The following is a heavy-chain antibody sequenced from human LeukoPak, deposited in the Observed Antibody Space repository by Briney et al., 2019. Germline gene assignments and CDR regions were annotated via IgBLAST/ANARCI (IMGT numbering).Heavy chain of an antibody. CDR3: ARDSRQYSYGSPDAFDI. CDR1: GFTFSSYS. CDR2: ISSSSSYI. Sequence: GGSLRLSCAASGFTFSSYSMNWVRQAPGKGLEWVSSISSSSSYIYYADSVKGRFTISRDNAKNSLYLQMNSLRAEDTAVYYCARDSRQYSYGSPDAFDIWGQGTMVTVSS. V-gene: IGHV3-21*01. D-gene: IGHD5-18*01. J-gene: IGHJ3*02.